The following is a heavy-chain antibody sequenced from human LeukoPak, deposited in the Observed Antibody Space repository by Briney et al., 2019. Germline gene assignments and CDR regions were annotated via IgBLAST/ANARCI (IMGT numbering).Heavy chain of an antibody. V-gene: IGHV4-61*08. CDR1: GGSISSGGYY. CDR2: IYYSGST. J-gene: IGHJ4*02. D-gene: IGHD5-18*01. Sequence: PSETLSLTCTVSGGSISSGGYYWSWIRQPPGKGLEWIGYIYYSGSTNYNPSLKSRVTISVDTPKNQFSLKLSSVTAADTAVYHCAREAMYSYGNNFDYWGQGTLVTVSS. CDR3: AREAMYSYGNNFDY.